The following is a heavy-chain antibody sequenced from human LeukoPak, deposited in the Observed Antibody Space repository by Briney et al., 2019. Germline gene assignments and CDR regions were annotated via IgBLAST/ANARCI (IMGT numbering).Heavy chain of an antibody. CDR3: ARLEMATIPAFDI. CDR1: GYSLSRGYY. Sequence: SETLSLTCAVSGYSLSRGYYWGWIRQPPGKGLECIGSIYHSGDTQHNPSLRSRVTITVDTSKNQFSLKLSSVTAADTAVYYCARLEMATIPAFDIWSQGTMVTVSS. D-gene: IGHD5-24*01. V-gene: IGHV4-38-2*01. CDR2: IYHSGDT. J-gene: IGHJ3*02.